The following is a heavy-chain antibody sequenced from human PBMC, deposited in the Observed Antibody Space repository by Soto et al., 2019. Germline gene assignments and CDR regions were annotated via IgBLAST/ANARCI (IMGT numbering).Heavy chain of an antibody. D-gene: IGHD3-3*01. V-gene: IGHV3-73*01. CDR1: GFTFSGSA. Sequence: GGSLRLSCAASGFTFSGSAMHWARQASGKGLEWVARVRSKANSYATAYAASVTGRFTISRDDSKNTAYLQMNSLKIEDTAVYYCTRSPGYDFWSGPDYWGQGTLVTVSS. J-gene: IGHJ4*02. CDR2: VRSKANSYAT. CDR3: TRSPGYDFWSGPDY.